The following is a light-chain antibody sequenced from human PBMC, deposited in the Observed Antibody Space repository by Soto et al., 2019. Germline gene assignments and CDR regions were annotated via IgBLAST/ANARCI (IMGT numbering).Light chain of an antibody. V-gene: IGLV2-11*01. CDR3: CSYAGSYAVV. Sequence: QSALTQRRSVSGSPGQSVTISCTGTSSDVGGYNYVSWYQQHPGKVPKLMIYDVSRRPSGVPDRFSGSKSGNTASLTISGLQAEDEADYYCCSYAGSYAVVFGEGTKLTVL. J-gene: IGLJ2*01. CDR1: SSDVGGYNY. CDR2: DVS.